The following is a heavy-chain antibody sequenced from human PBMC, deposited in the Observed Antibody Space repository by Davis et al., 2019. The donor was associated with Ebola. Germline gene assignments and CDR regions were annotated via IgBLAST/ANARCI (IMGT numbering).Heavy chain of an antibody. CDR3: AGGYSYDLYYYGMDV. Sequence: GGSLRLSCAASGFTFSSYEMNWVRQAPGKGLEWVSYISSSGSTIYYADSVKGRFTISRDNAKNSLYLQMNSLRAEDTAVYYCAGGYSYDLYYYGMDVWGQGTTVTVSS. CDR2: ISSSGSTI. CDR1: GFTFSSYE. D-gene: IGHD5-18*01. V-gene: IGHV3-48*03. J-gene: IGHJ6*02.